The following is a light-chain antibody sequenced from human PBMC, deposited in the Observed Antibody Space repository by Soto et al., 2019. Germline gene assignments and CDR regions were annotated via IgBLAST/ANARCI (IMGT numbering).Light chain of an antibody. CDR2: EVN. V-gene: IGLV2-14*01. CDR3: SSYTSSNTLV. Sequence: QSALTQPASVSGSPRQSITISCTGTSSDVGYYNYVSWYQQHPGKAPKLMIYEVNNRPSGVSNRFSGSKSGNTASLTIFGLQAEDEADYYCSSYTSSNTLVFGGVTKLTVL. J-gene: IGLJ2*01. CDR1: SSDVGYYNY.